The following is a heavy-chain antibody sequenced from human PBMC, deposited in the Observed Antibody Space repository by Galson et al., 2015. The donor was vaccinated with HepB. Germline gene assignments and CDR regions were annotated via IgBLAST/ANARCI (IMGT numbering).Heavy chain of an antibody. CDR2: FDPEDGET. J-gene: IGHJ4*02. CDR3: ATPYCSGGSCYGDVWYFDY. Sequence: SVKVSCKVSGYTLTELSMHWVRQAPGKGLEWMGGFDPEDGETIYAQKFQGRVTMTEDTSTDTAYMELSSLRSEDTAVYYCATPYCSGGSCYGDVWYFDYWGQGTLVTVSS. D-gene: IGHD2-15*01. CDR1: GYTLTELS. V-gene: IGHV1-24*01.